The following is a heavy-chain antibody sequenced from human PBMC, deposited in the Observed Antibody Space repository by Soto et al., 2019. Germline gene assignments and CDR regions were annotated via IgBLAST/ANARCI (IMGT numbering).Heavy chain of an antibody. D-gene: IGHD3-22*01. CDR3: ARDYYYDSRGYPGAYYYGLDV. V-gene: IGHV4-59*01. CDR2: IDYSGST. Sequence: PSETLSLTCTVSGGSFSSYYWSWIGRPPEKGLEWIGHIDYSGSTKYNPFFKSRVTISVDASKNHVSLKLRSVTAADTAVYYCARDYYYDSRGYPGAYYYGLDVWGQGTKVTVSS. CDR1: GGSFSSYY. J-gene: IGHJ6*02.